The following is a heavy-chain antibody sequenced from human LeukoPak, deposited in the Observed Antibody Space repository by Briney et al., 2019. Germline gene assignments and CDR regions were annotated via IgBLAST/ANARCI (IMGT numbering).Heavy chain of an antibody. Sequence: GASVKVSCKASGYTFTGYYMHWVRQAPGQGLEWMGWINPNSGGTDYAQKFQGRVTMTRDTSISTAYMELSRLRSDDTAVYYCARADVLLYFGELPENWFDPWGQGTLVTVSA. V-gene: IGHV1-2*02. D-gene: IGHD3-10*01. CDR1: GYTFTGYY. J-gene: IGHJ5*02. CDR2: INPNSGGT. CDR3: ARADVLLYFGELPENWFDP.